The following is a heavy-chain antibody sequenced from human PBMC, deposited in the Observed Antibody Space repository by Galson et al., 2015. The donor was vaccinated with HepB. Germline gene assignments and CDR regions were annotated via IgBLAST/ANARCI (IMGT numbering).Heavy chain of an antibody. CDR1: GYTFTGYY. CDR3: ARVEMATGRRPFDY. Sequence: SVKVSCKASGYTFTGYYMHWVRQAPGQGLEWMGWINPNSGGTNYAQKFQGRVTMTRDTSISTAYMELSRLRSDDTAVYYCARVEMATGRRPFDYWGQGTLVTVSS. CDR2: INPNSGGT. J-gene: IGHJ4*02. D-gene: IGHD5-24*01. V-gene: IGHV1-2*02.